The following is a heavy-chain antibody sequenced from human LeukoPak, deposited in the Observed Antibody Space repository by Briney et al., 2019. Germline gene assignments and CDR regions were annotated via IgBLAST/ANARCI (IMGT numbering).Heavy chain of an antibody. D-gene: IGHD6-13*01. CDR1: GFTFSSYW. Sequence: GGSLRLSCAASGFTFSSYWMHWVRQAPGKGLVWVSRINTDGSSTNYADSVKGRFTISRDNAKNTVYLQMNSLRAEDTAVYYCARGTTAAEFYYYYYGMDVWGQGTTVTVSS. CDR3: ARGTTAAEFYYYYYGMDV. CDR2: INTDGSST. J-gene: IGHJ6*02. V-gene: IGHV3-74*01.